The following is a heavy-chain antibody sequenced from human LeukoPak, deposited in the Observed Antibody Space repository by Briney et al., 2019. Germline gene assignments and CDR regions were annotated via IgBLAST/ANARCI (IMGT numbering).Heavy chain of an antibody. CDR1: GGSISSYY. CDR2: IYYNGTT. D-gene: IGHD3-3*02. Sequence: SETLSLTCTVSGGSISSYYWSWIRQPPGKGLQWLGHIYYNGTTNYNPSLESRVTMSVDTSKNQFSLKLTSVTAADTAVYFCARGPPILHFCERVDAFDLWGQGTMVTVSA. V-gene: IGHV4-59*01. CDR3: ARGPPILHFCERVDAFDL. J-gene: IGHJ3*01.